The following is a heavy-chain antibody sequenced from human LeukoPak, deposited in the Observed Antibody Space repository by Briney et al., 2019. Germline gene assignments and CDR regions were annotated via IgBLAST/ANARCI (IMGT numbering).Heavy chain of an antibody. CDR1: GFTFTSYA. V-gene: IGHV3-21*01. Sequence: PGGSLGLSCAASGFTFTSYAMNWVRQAPGKGLVWVSSISSRGTYTSYADSLEGRFTISRDNAQNSLYLQMNSLRAEDTAVYYCSRGSHIVGDTASFDIWGQGTLVIVSP. D-gene: IGHD1-26*01. J-gene: IGHJ4*02. CDR3: SRGSHIVGDTASFDI. CDR2: ISSRGTYT.